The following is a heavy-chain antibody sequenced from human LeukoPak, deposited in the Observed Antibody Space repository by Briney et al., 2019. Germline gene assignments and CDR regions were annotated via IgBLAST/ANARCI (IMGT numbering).Heavy chain of an antibody. V-gene: IGHV3-21*01. CDR1: GFTVSSNY. CDR2: ISSSSSYI. D-gene: IGHD3-10*01. CDR3: ARFILRGRTGRSDY. J-gene: IGHJ4*02. Sequence: PGGSLRLSCAASGFTVSSNYMSWVRQAPGKGLEWVSSISSSSSYIYYADSVKGRFTISRDNAKNSLYLQMNSLRAEDTAVYYCARFILRGRTGRSDYWGQGTLVTVSS.